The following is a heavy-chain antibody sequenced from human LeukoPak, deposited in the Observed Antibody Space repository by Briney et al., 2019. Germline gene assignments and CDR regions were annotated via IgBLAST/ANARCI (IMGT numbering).Heavy chain of an antibody. CDR2: INRDGSER. CDR3: ARRNAMDV. Sequence: GGSLRLSCAASGFTFSSYAMTWVRQAPGKGLEWVANINRDGSERYYVDSVKGRFSISRDDAKSSLYLQMNSLRAEDTAVYYCARRNAMDVWGQGTTVIVFS. J-gene: IGHJ6*02. CDR1: GFTFSSYA. V-gene: IGHV3-7*03.